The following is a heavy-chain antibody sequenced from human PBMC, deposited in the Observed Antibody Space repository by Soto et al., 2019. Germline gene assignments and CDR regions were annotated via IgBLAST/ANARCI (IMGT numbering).Heavy chain of an antibody. J-gene: IGHJ6*02. D-gene: IGHD4-17*01. CDR3: AKGGDALYYYYGLDV. CDR2: MSWNSGSI. CDR1: GFTFDDYA. Sequence: EVQLVESGGGLVQPGRSLRLSCAASGFTFDDYAMHWVRQAPGKGLEWVSGMSWNSGSIGYADSVRGRFIISRDNAQNSLYLQMNSLRGEDTALYYCAKGGDALYYYYGLDVWGQGTTVTVSS. V-gene: IGHV3-9*01.